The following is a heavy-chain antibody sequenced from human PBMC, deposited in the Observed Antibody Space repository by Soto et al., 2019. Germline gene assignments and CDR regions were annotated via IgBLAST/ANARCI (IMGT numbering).Heavy chain of an antibody. CDR1: GGTFRTSA. CDR2: IMPVFPTP. D-gene: IGHD3-3*02. V-gene: IGHV1-69*12. J-gene: IGHJ6*02. Sequence: QVQLVQSGAEVKKPGSSVRVSCKTSGGTFRTSAISWVRQAPGQGLEWMGGIMPVFPTPDYAQKFQGRVTITAKESTSTAYMELSSLRSEDTAVYYCARDKDRQQLGGNYYYIMDVWGQGTTVTGSS. CDR3: ARDKDRQQLGGNYYYIMDV.